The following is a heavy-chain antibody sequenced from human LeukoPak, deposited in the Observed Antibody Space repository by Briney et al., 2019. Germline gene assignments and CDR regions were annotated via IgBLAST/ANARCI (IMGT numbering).Heavy chain of an antibody. CDR3: ARRGDGYKHEYYFDY. V-gene: IGHV5-51*01. J-gene: IGHJ4*02. D-gene: IGHD5-24*01. CDR1: GYHFTSYW. CDR2: IYPGDSDT. Sequence: GESLKISCKGSGYHFTSYWIGWVRQMPGEGLEWMGIIYPGDSDTIYSPSFQGQVTISADKSISTAYLQGSSLKASDTGMYYCARRGDGYKHEYYFDYWGQGTLVTVSS.